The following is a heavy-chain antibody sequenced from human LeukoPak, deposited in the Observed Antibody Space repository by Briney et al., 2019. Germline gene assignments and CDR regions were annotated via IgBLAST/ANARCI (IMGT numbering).Heavy chain of an antibody. V-gene: IGHV3-13*05. CDR2: IGTAGDP. Sequence: GGSLRLSCAASGFTFSNYDIHWVRQATGKGLEWVSGIGTAGDPYYPGSVKGRFTISRENAKNSLYHQMNSLRAGDTAVYYCARGSAVVGATGYYNGMDVWGQGTTVTVSS. J-gene: IGHJ6*02. CDR3: ARGSAVVGATGYYNGMDV. CDR1: GFTFSNYD. D-gene: IGHD1-26*01.